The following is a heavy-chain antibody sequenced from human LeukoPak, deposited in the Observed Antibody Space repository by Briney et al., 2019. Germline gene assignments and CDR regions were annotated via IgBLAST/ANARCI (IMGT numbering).Heavy chain of an antibody. CDR2: ISYDGSNK. Sequence: GGSLRLSCAASGFTFSSYGMHWVRQAPGKGLGWVAVISYDGSNKYYADSVKGRFTISRDNSKNTLYLQMNSLRAEDTAVYYCAKERYCSGGSCYGSLDYWGQGTLVTVSS. V-gene: IGHV3-30*18. D-gene: IGHD2-15*01. J-gene: IGHJ4*02. CDR1: GFTFSSYG. CDR3: AKERYCSGGSCYGSLDY.